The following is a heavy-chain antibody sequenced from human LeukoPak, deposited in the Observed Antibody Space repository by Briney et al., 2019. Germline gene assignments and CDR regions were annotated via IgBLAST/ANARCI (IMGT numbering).Heavy chain of an antibody. CDR3: ARLRSSSFYYYYMDV. CDR1: GFTFSDYY. Sequence: GSLRLSCAASGFTFSDYYMSWIRQAPGKGLEWVSYISSSGSTIYYADSVKGRFTISRDNAKNSLYLQMNSLRAEDTAVYYCARLRSSSFYYYYMDVWGKGTTVTVSS. D-gene: IGHD6-6*01. V-gene: IGHV3-11*01. J-gene: IGHJ6*03. CDR2: ISSSGSTI.